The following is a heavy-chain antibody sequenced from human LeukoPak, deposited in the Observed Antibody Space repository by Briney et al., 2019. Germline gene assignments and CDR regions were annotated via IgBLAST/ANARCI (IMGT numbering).Heavy chain of an antibody. CDR1: GFTFSDYW. CDR2: IKQDGSDK. Sequence: GGSLRLSCAASGFTFSDYWMSWVRQAPGKGLEWVADIKQDGSDKKYVGSVKGRFTISRDNAKKSLYLQMDSLRAEDTAVYYCARSLWPADYWGQGTLVTVSS. J-gene: IGHJ4*02. D-gene: IGHD3-10*01. V-gene: IGHV3-7*01. CDR3: ARSLWPADY.